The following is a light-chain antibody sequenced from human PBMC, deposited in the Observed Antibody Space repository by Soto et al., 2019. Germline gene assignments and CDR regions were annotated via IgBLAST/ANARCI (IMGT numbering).Light chain of an antibody. CDR1: QSVSSTY. Sequence: EIVLTQSPGTLSLSPGEGATLFCRASQSVSSTYLAWYQQKPGQAPRLLIYGASSRATGIPDRFSGSGSGTDFTLTISRLEPEDFAVYYCQQHGGSITFGPGTRLEIE. CDR3: QQHGGSIT. CDR2: GAS. J-gene: IGKJ5*01. V-gene: IGKV3-20*01.